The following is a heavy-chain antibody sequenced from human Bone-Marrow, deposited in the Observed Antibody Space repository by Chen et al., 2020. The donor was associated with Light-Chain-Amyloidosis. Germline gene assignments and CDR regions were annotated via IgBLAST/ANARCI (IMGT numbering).Heavy chain of an antibody. Sequence: EVQLEQHGLAVQKPGEPLKMYGKGSGHTFPNYWIGWVRQMPGKGLEWMGVIYPDDSEARYSPSFEGQVTISADKSITTAYLQWRSLKASDTAMYYCARRRDGYNFDYWGQGTLVTVSS. CDR1: GHTFPNYW. J-gene: IGHJ4*02. V-gene: IGHV5-51*01. CDR3: ARRRDGYNFDY. D-gene: IGHD5-12*01. CDR2: IYPDDSEA.